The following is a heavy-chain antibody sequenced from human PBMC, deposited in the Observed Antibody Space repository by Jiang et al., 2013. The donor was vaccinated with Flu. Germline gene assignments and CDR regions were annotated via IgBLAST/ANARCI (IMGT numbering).Heavy chain of an antibody. D-gene: IGHD1-14*01. CDR3: ARAENGMDV. V-gene: IGHV3-66*01. J-gene: IGHJ6*02. Sequence: GLECVSVIHGDGTTYYADSVKGRFTISRDNSKNRLYLQMNSLRAEDTAVYYCARAENGMDVWGQGTTVTVSS. CDR2: IHGDGTT.